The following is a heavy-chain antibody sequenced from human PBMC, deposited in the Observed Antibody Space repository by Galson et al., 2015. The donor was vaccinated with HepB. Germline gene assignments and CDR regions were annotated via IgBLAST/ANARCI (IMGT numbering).Heavy chain of an antibody. V-gene: IGHV1-69*13. Sequence: SVKVSCKASGGTFSSYAISWVRQAPGQGLEWMGGIIPIFGTANYAQKFQGRVTITADESTSTAYMELSSLRSEDTAVYYCARDRIRVDKWLLPQDAFDIWGQGTMVTVSS. CDR3: ARDRIRVDKWLLPQDAFDI. D-gene: IGHD3-22*01. J-gene: IGHJ3*02. CDR2: IIPIFGTA. CDR1: GGTFSSYA.